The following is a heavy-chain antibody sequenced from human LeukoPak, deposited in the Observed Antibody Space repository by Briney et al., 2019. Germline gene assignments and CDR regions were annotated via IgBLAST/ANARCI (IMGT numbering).Heavy chain of an antibody. CDR2: IKQDGSEK. J-gene: IGHJ6*03. CDR1: GFTFSSYG. Sequence: GRSLRLSCAGSGFTFSSYGIHWVRQAPGKGLEWVANIKQDGSEKYYVDSVKGRFTISRENAKNSLYLQMNSLRAEDTAVYYCARDSSSFEDYYYYYMDVWGKGTTVTVSS. V-gene: IGHV3-7*01. CDR3: ARDSSSFEDYYYYYMDV. D-gene: IGHD6-6*01.